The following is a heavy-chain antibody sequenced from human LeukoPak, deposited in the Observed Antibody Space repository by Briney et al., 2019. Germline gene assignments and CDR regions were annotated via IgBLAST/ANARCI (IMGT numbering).Heavy chain of an antibody. CDR3: ARDPYDSSGHFDY. J-gene: IGHJ4*02. D-gene: IGHD3-22*01. Sequence: SETLSLTCAVYGGSFSGYYWSWIRQPPGKGLEWIGEINHSGSTNYNPSLKSRVTKSVDTSKNQFSLKLSSVTAADTAVYYCARDPYDSSGHFDYWGQGTLVTVSS. CDR1: GGSFSGYY. V-gene: IGHV4-34*01. CDR2: INHSGST.